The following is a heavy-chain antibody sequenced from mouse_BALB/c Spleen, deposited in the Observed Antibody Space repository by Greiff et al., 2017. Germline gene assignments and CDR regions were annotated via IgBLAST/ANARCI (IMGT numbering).Heavy chain of an antibody. Sequence: VQVVESGAELVKPGASVKLSCKASGYTFTSYYMYWVKQRPGQGLEWIGEINPSNGGTNFNEKFKSKATLTVDKSSSTAYMQLSSLTSEDSAVYYCTRWRGPYYFDYWGQGTTLTVSS. CDR3: TRWRGPYYFDY. V-gene: IGHV1S81*02. CDR2: INPSNGGT. J-gene: IGHJ2*01. CDR1: GYTFTSYY.